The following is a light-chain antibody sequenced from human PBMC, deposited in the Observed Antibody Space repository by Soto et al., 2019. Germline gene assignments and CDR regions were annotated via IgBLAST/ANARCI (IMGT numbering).Light chain of an antibody. V-gene: IGKV3-15*01. CDR1: QPISRN. CDR2: GAS. J-gene: IGKJ1*01. CDR3: QQYNTWPRT. Sequence: EIVMTQSPDNLSVSLGXGATLSCRASQPISRNLAWYQQKPGQAPRLLIYGASTRATDIPGRFSGGGSGTEFTLTISSLQSEDFAIYFCQQYNTWPRTFGQGTKVESK.